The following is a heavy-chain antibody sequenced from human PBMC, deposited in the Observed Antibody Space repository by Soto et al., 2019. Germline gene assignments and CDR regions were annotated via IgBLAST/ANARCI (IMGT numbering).Heavy chain of an antibody. CDR2: INPNSGGT. V-gene: IGHV1-2*02. CDR3: ARAISYGGNLRGDNWFDP. D-gene: IGHD4-17*01. CDR1: GYTFTGYY. Sequence: ASVKVSCKASGYTFTGYYMHWVRQAPGQGLEWMGWINPNSGGTNYAQKFQGRVTMTRDTSISTAYMELSRLRSDDTAVYYCARAISYGGNLRGDNWFDPWGQGTLVTVSS. J-gene: IGHJ5*02.